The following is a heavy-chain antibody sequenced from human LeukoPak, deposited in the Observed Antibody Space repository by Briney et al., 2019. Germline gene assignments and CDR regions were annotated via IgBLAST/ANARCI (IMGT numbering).Heavy chain of an antibody. Sequence: SETLSLTCTVSGGSISSSSYYWGWIRQPPGKGLEWIGNIYYSGNTYYNPSLKSRVTISVDTSKNQFSLKLSSVTAADTAIYYCARESYYDSSGYSHDAFDIWGQGTMVTVSS. J-gene: IGHJ3*02. V-gene: IGHV4-39*07. CDR3: ARESYYDSSGYSHDAFDI. D-gene: IGHD3-22*01. CDR2: IYYSGNT. CDR1: GGSISSSSYY.